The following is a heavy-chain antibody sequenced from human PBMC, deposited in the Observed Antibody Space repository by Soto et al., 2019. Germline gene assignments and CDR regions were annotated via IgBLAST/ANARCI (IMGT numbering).Heavy chain of an antibody. CDR3: AILYGSNSADY. CDR1: GYTFTSYA. CDR2: INLGNENT. D-gene: IGHD4-4*01. J-gene: IGHJ4*02. V-gene: IGHV1-3*01. Sequence: QVQLVQSGAEVKKPGASVKISCRASGYTFTSYAMDWVRQAPGQRLEWMGWINLGNENTKYSQNFQGKVTITRDTSASTVYVELSTLRSEDTAVYYCAILYGSNSADYWGQGTLVTVSS.